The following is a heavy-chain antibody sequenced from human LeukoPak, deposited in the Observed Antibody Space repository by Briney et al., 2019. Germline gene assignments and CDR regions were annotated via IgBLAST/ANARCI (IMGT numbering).Heavy chain of an antibody. CDR3: ARGGSPPEALGDAFDI. D-gene: IGHD1-26*01. J-gene: IGHJ3*02. Sequence: TGGSLRLSCAASGFTFSYYWMHWVRQAPGKGLVRVSRINSDGSSIIYADSVKGRFTISRDNAKNTLYLQMNSLRVEDTAVYYCARGGSPPEALGDAFDIWGQGTMVTVSS. V-gene: IGHV3-74*01. CDR1: GFTFSYYW. CDR2: INSDGSSI.